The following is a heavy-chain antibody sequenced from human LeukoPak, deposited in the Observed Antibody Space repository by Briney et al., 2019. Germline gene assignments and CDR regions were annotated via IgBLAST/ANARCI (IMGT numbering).Heavy chain of an antibody. V-gene: IGHV3-9*01. J-gene: IGHJ6*02. Sequence: PGRSLRLSCAASGFTFDDYAMHWVRQAPGKGLEWVSGISWNSGSIGYADSVKGRFTISRDNAKNSLYLQMNSLRAEDTAVYYCARVTTMVRGVTDYYGMDVWGQGTTVTVSS. CDR1: GFTFDDYA. CDR2: ISWNSGSI. CDR3: ARVTTMVRGVTDYYGMDV. D-gene: IGHD3-10*01.